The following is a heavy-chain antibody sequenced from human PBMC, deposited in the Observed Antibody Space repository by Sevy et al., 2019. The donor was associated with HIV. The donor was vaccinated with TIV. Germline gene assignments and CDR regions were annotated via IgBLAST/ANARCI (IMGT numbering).Heavy chain of an antibody. Sequence: ASVKVSCKASGHTLTDLSMHWVRQAPGKGFEWIGRFDPEDGERIYAQKFQGRVTMTDDTSTDTADMELSSLRSEDTAVYYCSATREYYSDSYGYFDYWGQGTLVTVSS. J-gene: IGHJ4*02. CDR1: GHTLTDLS. D-gene: IGHD3-22*01. V-gene: IGHV1-24*01. CDR2: FDPEDGER. CDR3: SATREYYSDSYGYFDY.